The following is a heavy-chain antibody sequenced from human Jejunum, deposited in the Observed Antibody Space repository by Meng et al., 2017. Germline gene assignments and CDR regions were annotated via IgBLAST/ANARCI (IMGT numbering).Heavy chain of an antibody. D-gene: IGHD3-22*01. CDR3: TRVPHQWLTNFFGS. J-gene: IGHJ4*02. CDR1: GYTFPSYF. Sequence: ASVKVSCKASGYTFPSYFLHWIRQAPGQGLEWMGRINPNSGDTDYVPKLQGRVTMTRDTSIITAYMELSRLRSDDTAVYYCTRVPHQWLTNFFGSWCQGTLVTVSS. CDR2: INPNSGDT. V-gene: IGHV1-2*06.